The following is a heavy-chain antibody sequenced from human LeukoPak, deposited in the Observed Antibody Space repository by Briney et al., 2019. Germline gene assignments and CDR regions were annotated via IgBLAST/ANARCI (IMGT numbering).Heavy chain of an antibody. Sequence: GGSLRLSCAASGFIFSTFAMSWVRQAPGKGLEWVSAISSSGGSTYYADSVKGRFTISRDNSKNTLYLQMSSRRAEDTAVYYCAKVWDTYYYDSSGSFDYWGQGTLVTVSS. D-gene: IGHD3-22*01. V-gene: IGHV3-23*01. CDR1: GFIFSTFA. CDR3: AKVWDTYYYDSSGSFDY. J-gene: IGHJ4*02. CDR2: ISSSGGST.